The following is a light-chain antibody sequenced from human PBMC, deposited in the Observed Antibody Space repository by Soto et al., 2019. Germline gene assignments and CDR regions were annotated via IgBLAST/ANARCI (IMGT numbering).Light chain of an antibody. CDR2: GAS. Sequence: EIVLTQSPGTLSLSPGERATLSCRASQSVSSSYLAWYQQKPGQAPRLLIYGASSRATGIPDRFSGSGSGTDFTLTISRLXPEDFAVYYCQQYGSSTTFGQGTKV. CDR1: QSVSSSY. CDR3: QQYGSSTT. J-gene: IGKJ1*01. V-gene: IGKV3-20*01.